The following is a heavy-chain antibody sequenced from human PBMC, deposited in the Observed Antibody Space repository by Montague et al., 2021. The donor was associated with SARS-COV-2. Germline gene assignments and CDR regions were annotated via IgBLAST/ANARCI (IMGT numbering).Heavy chain of an antibody. V-gene: IGHV4-59*01. D-gene: IGHD3-10*01. CDR2: IHYSGSN. CDR1: GGSIGSYY. CDR3: ARSLDPSGTYYLPY. Sequence: SETLSLTCSVSGGSIGSYYWSWLRQPPGKGLEWIGHIHYSGSNTYSSSFTSRVTISIDTPKNQFSLKLSSVTAADTAVYYCARSLDPSGTYYLPYWGQGTLVTVSS. J-gene: IGHJ4*02.